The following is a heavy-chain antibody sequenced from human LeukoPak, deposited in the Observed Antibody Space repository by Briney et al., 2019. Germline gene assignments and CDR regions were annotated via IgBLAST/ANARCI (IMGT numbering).Heavy chain of an antibody. CDR1: VGSISSYY. CDR2: VYTSGST. Sequence: SETLSLTCTVSVGSISSYYWGWIRQPAGKGLQWIGRVYTSGSTNYNPSLKRRVTMSVDTSKNQFSLKLSSVTAADTAVYYCAASSSSSGYFDYWGQGTLVTVSS. D-gene: IGHD6-6*01. J-gene: IGHJ4*02. CDR3: AASSSSSGYFDY. V-gene: IGHV4-4*07.